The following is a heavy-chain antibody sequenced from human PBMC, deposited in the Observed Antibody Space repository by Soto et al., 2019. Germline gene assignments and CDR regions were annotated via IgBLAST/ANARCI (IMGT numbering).Heavy chain of an antibody. D-gene: IGHD4-4*01. V-gene: IGHV4-39*01. CDR2: IYFSGSS. Sequence: QLQLQESGPGLVKPSETLSLTCTVSGGSISSSLYYWGWIRQPPRKGLEWIGSIYFSGSSYSNVSLKSRVTVSADTSNNPFSLRLSSVTAADTAVYYCARTTLTGHIDDWGQGTLVTVSS. CDR1: GGSISSSLYY. J-gene: IGHJ4*02. CDR3: ARTTLTGHIDD.